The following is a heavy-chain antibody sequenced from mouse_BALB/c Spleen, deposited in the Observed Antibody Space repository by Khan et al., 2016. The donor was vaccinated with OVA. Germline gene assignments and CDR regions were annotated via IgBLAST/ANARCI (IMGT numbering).Heavy chain of an antibody. Sequence: VQLKQSGPELVKPRASVKMSCKASGYTFTSYVIHWVKQKPGQGLEWIGYIYPYNDDTKSNEKFKGKATLTSDKSSSTAYMELRSLTSEDSAVYYCARNYRYDVYFDYWGQGTTLTVSS. CDR1: GYTFTSYV. V-gene: IGHV1S136*01. D-gene: IGHD2-14*01. J-gene: IGHJ2*01. CDR2: IYPYNDDT. CDR3: ARNYRYDVYFDY.